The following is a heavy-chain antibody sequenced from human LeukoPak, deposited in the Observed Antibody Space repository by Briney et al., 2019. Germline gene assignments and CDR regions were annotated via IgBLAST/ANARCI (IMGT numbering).Heavy chain of an antibody. CDR2: MGSTTNPI. J-gene: IGHJ4*02. D-gene: IGHD2-2*02. Sequence: GGSLRLSCAASGFTFSSYSMNWVRQAPGGGLEWISYMGSTTNPIKYTDSVEGRFTISRDNAKNSLYLQMNGLRAEDTAVYYCARDGRSAHCTSTSCYRSFDSWGQGTLVTVSS. CDR1: GFTFSSYS. CDR3: ARDGRSAHCTSTSCYRSFDS. V-gene: IGHV3-48*04.